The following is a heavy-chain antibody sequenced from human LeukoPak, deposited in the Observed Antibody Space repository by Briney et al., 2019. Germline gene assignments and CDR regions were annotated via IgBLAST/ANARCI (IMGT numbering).Heavy chain of an antibody. Sequence: SGGSLRLSCAASGFTFSSYAMHWVRQAPGKGLEWVAVISYDGSNKYYADSVKGRFTISRDNSKNTLYLQMNSLRAEDTAVYYCARGRFGVRMQTWYYYYGMDVWGKGTTVTVSS. V-gene: IGHV3-30-3*01. CDR1: GFTFSSYA. J-gene: IGHJ6*04. CDR2: ISYDGSNK. D-gene: IGHD3-10*01. CDR3: ARGRFGVRMQTWYYYYGMDV.